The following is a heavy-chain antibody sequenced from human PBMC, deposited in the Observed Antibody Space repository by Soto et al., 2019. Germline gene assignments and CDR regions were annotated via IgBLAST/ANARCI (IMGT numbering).Heavy chain of an antibody. D-gene: IGHD2-2*01. CDR3: ARLNHCIRTSCYLGSGWFDP. V-gene: IGHV4-39*01. CDR1: GGSISSSSYY. CDR2: IYYSGST. Sequence: QLQLQESGPGLVKPSETLSLTCTVSGGSISSSSYYWGWIRQPPGKGLEWIGSIYYSGSTYYNPSLKSRVSTSIDTSXXQXSXXLGAGPAADTAVYYCARLNHCIRTSCYLGSGWFDPRGQGTLVTVSS. J-gene: IGHJ5*02.